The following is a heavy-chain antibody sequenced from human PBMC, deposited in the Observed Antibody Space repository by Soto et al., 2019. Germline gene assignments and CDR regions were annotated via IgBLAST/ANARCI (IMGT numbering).Heavy chain of an antibody. CDR2: IYYDGTP. CDR3: ARVFGDGFDG. V-gene: IGHV4-39*02. J-gene: IGHJ3*01. Sequence: QLQLQESGPGLVKPSETLSLTCSVSGGPISTDSYTWDWIRQSPGKGLEWNGTIYYDGTPSYNPSLKSQVTISVGTSRNHFCLKVKSVTAADTAMYYCARVFGDGFDGWGQGTMVKVSS. D-gene: IGHD3-16*01. CDR1: GGPISTDSYT.